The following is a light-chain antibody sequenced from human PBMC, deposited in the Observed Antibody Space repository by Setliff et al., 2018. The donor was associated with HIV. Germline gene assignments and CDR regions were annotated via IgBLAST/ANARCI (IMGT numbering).Light chain of an antibody. CDR3: CSNTGSNTFV. Sequence: QSALTQPASVSGSPGQSITISCTGTSNDVGRYDLVSWYQQHPARAPKLIIYQATGRPSGVSKCFSGSKSGNVASLTISGLQAEDEADYYCCSNTGSNTFVFGTGTKVTVL. V-gene: IGLV2-23*01. CDR2: QAT. CDR1: SNDVGRYDL. J-gene: IGLJ1*01.